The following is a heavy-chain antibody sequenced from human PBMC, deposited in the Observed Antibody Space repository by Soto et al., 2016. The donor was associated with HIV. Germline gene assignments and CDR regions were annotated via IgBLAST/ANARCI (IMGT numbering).Heavy chain of an antibody. CDR3: ARAYCGGDCAVYYYYYMDV. V-gene: IGHV4-59*01. CDR2: IYYSGST. J-gene: IGHJ6*03. D-gene: IGHD2-21*01. Sequence: VQLQESGPGLVKPSETLSLTCTVSGGSISSYYWSWIRQPPGKGLECIGYIYYSGSTNYNPSLKSRVTISVDTSKNQFSLKLSSVTAADTAVYYCARAYCGGDCAVYYYYYMDVWGKGTTVTVSS. CDR1: GGSISSYY.